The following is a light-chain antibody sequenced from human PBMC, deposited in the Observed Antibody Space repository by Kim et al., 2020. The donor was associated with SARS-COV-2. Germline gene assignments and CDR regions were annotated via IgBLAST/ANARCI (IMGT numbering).Light chain of an antibody. V-gene: IGKV3-20*01. CDR3: QQYGSSPLT. CDR2: GAS. Sequence: SPGERATLSGRDSQSDSSSYLAWYQQKPGQAPRRRIYGASSRATGIPDRFSGSGSGTDFTLTISRLEPEDFAVYYCQQYGSSPLTFGGGTKVDIK. J-gene: IGKJ4*01. CDR1: QSDSSSY.